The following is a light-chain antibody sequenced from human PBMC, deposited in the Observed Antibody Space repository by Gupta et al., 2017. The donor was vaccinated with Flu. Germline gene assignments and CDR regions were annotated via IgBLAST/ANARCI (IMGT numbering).Light chain of an antibody. CDR2: KAS. CDR3: QQYNSPLRST. J-gene: IGKJ2*01. Sequence: DIKMTQSPSTLSASVGDRVTITSRASQSISSWLAWYQQKPGKAPKLLIYKASSLESGVPSRFSGSGCGTEFTLTISSLQPDDFATYYCQQYNSPLRSTFGQGTKMEIK. CDR1: QSISSW. V-gene: IGKV1-5*03.